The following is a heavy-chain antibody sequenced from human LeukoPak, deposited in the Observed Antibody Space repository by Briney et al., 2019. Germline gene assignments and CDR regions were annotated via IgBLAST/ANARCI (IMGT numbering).Heavy chain of an antibody. CDR1: GFTFSSFA. CDR2: ISGSGDRT. J-gene: IGHJ4*02. Sequence: GGSLRLSCAASGFTFSSFAMSWVRQAPGEGLEWVSTISGSGDRTNYADSVKGRFTFSRDNSKNTLYLQMNSLRVEDTAVYYCAKDLPDYGDYIEGYWGQGTLVTVSS. CDR3: AKDLPDYGDYIEGY. D-gene: IGHD4-17*01. V-gene: IGHV3-23*01.